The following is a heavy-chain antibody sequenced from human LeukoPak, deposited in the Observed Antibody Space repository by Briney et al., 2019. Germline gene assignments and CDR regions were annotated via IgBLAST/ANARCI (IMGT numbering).Heavy chain of an antibody. CDR1: GFTFSSYA. J-gene: IGHJ6*02. V-gene: IGHV3-23*01. CDR3: AGFPGYSYGDLSYYGLRV. D-gene: IGHD5-18*01. Sequence: PGGSLRLSCAASGFTFSSYAISWVRQAPGKGLEWVSAISGSGGSTYYADSVKGRFTISRDNSKNTLYLQMNSLRAEDTAVYYCAGFPGYSYGDLSYYGLRVWGQGTTVTVSS. CDR2: ISGSGGST.